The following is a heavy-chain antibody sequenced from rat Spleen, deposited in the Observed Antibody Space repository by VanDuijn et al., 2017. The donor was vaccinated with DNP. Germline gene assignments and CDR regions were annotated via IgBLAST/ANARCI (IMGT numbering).Heavy chain of an antibody. CDR3: VRWNSGHFDY. Sequence: EVQLEESGGGLVQPGRSMKLSCAASGFTFSKYDMAWVRQAPKKGLEWVATISYDGSGTYYRDSVKGRFTISRDNVKKTLYLQMNSLRSEDMATYYCVRWNSGHFDYWGQGVMVPVSS. CDR1: GFTFSKYD. D-gene: IGHD4-3*01. V-gene: IGHV5-22*01. J-gene: IGHJ2*01. CDR2: ISYDGSGT.